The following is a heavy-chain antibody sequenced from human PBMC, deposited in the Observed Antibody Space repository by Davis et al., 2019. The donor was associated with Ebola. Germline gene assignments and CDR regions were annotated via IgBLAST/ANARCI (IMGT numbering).Heavy chain of an antibody. CDR3: AREGRGYCSSTSCYGADS. CDR1: GYSFTVYY. V-gene: IGHV1-2*02. CDR2: INPNSGDT. D-gene: IGHD2-2*01. Sequence: ASVKVSCKASGYSFTVYYMHWVRQAPGRGPEWMGWINPNSGDTNYAQKFQGRVTMTRDTSITTAYMELSRLRSDDTAVYYCAREGRGYCSSTSCYGADSWGQGTLVTVSS. J-gene: IGHJ4*02.